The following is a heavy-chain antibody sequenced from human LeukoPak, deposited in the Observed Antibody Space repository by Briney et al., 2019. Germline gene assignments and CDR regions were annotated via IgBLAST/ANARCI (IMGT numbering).Heavy chain of an antibody. CDR3: ASCSGGSCYHFDY. D-gene: IGHD2-15*01. CDR1: GFTFSDYY. Sequence: GGSLRLSCAASGFTFSDYYMSWIRQAPGKGLEWVSYISSSGSTIYYADSVKGRFTISRDNAKNSPYLQMNSLRAEDTAVYYCASCSGGSCYHFDYWGQGTLVTVSS. J-gene: IGHJ4*02. CDR2: ISSSGSTI. V-gene: IGHV3-11*01.